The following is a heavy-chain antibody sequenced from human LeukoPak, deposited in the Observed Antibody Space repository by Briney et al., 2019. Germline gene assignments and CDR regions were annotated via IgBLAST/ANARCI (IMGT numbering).Heavy chain of an antibody. D-gene: IGHD3-16*02. CDR2: ISGSGGST. J-gene: IGHJ2*01. V-gene: IGHV3-23*01. CDR3: AKEGGTTFFIAHGYFDL. CDR1: GFTFSSYA. Sequence: GGSLRLSCAASGFTFSSYAMSWVRQAPGKGLEWVSAISGSGGSTYYADSVKGRFTISRDNSKNTLYLQMNSLRAEDTAVYYCAKEGGTTFFIAHGYFDLWGRGTLVTVSS.